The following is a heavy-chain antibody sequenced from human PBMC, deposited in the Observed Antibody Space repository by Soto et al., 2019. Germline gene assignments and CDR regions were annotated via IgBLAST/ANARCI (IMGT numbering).Heavy chain of an antibody. V-gene: IGHV1-18*01. CDR1: GYTFTSYG. J-gene: IGHJ5*02. Sequence: GASVKVSCKASGYTFTSYGISWVRRAPGQGLEWMGWISAYNGNTNYAQKLQGRVTMTTDTSTSTAYMELRSLRSDDTAVYYCARDSHSSGQGGYNWFDPWGQGTLVTAPQ. CDR2: ISAYNGNT. CDR3: ARDSHSSGQGGYNWFDP. D-gene: IGHD6-19*01.